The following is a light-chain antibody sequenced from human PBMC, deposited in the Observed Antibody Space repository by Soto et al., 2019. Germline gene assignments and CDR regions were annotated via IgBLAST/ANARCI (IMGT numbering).Light chain of an antibody. J-gene: IGLJ2*01. CDR2: VGTGGIEG. Sequence: QPVLTQPPSASASLGASVTLTCTLSSGYSNYKVDWYQQRPGKGPRFVMRVGTGGIEGSKGDGIPDRFSVLGSGLNRYLTIKNIQEEDESDDHCGVDYGSGSNFLHVVFGGGTKLTVL. CDR1: SGYSNYK. CDR3: GVDYGSGSNFLHVV. V-gene: IGLV9-49*01.